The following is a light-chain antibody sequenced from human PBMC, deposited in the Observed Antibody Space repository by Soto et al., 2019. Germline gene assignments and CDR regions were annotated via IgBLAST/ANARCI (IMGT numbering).Light chain of an antibody. J-gene: IGLJ2*01. CDR1: SGHSSYA. V-gene: IGLV4-69*01. CDR2: LNSDGSH. Sequence: QAEVTQSPSASASLGASVKLTCTLSSGHSSYAIAWHQQQPEKGPRYLMKLNSDGSHNKGDGIPDRFSGSSSGAERYLTISSLQSEDEADYYCQTWGSGIHVVFGGGTKLTVL. CDR3: QTWGSGIHVV.